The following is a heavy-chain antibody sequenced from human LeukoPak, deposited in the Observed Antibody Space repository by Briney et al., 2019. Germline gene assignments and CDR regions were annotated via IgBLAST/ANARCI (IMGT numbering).Heavy chain of an antibody. CDR1: GFTFSSYS. J-gene: IGHJ4*02. D-gene: IGHD3-10*01. Sequence: PGGSLRLSCAASGFTFSSYSMNWVRQAPGKGLEWVANIKQDGSEKYYVDSVKGRFTISRDNAKNSLYLQMNSLRAEDTAVYYCARVAVLLWFGELFHFDYWGQGTLVTVSS. CDR3: ARVAVLLWFGELFHFDY. V-gene: IGHV3-7*01. CDR2: IKQDGSEK.